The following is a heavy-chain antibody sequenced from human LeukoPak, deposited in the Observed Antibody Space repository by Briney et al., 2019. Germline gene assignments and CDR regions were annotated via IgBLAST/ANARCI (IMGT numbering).Heavy chain of an antibody. CDR1: GFTFGSYT. CDR2: ISTSSSYI. Sequence: PGGSLRLSCAASGFTFGSYTMNWVRQGPGKGLEWVSSISTSSSYIHYADSVKGRFTISRDNAKNSLFLQMNSLRAEDTAVYYCARDIATAGHFAFDYWGQGTLVTVSS. D-gene: IGHD6-13*01. V-gene: IGHV3-21*01. J-gene: IGHJ4*02. CDR3: ARDIATAGHFAFDY.